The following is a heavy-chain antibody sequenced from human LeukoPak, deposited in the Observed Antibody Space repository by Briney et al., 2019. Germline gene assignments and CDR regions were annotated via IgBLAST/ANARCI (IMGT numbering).Heavy chain of an antibody. CDR1: GFTFISYW. CDR3: ARWGTYSSSWLGAFDI. Sequence: GSLRLSCEASGFTFISYWMSWVRQAPGKGLEWVANIKQDGSEKYYVDSVKGRFTISRDNAKNSLYLQMNSLRAEDTAVYYCARWGTYSSSWLGAFDIWGQGTMVTVSS. V-gene: IGHV3-7*05. D-gene: IGHD6-13*01. J-gene: IGHJ3*02. CDR2: IKQDGSEK.